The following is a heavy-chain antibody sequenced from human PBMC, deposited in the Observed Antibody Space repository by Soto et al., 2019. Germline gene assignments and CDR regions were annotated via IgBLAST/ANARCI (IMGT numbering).Heavy chain of an antibody. D-gene: IGHD5-18*01. CDR3: ARDSMDTAMAPDSYYYYGMDV. J-gene: IGHJ6*02. CDR1: GFTFSSYS. V-gene: IGHV3-48*01. CDR2: ISSSSSTI. Sequence: PGGSLRLSCAASGFTFSSYSMNWVRQAPGKGLEWVSYISSSSSTIYYADSVKGRFTISRDNAKNSLYLQMNSLRAEDTAVYYCARDSMDTAMAPDSYYYYGMDVWGQGTTVTDPS.